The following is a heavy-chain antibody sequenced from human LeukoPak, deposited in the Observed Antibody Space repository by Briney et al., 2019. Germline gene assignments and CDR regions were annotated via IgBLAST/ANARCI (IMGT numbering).Heavy chain of an antibody. J-gene: IGHJ4*02. Sequence: KSSETLSLTCTVSGASISSGRNYWGWVRQSTGKGLEWIAGVYFSGSSQYNPSLVSRAFISVDSSKNQVSLRLDSVTAADSAVYHCARHLSGTTTAHYFDLWGQGTLVTVSS. CDR2: VYFSGSS. CDR3: ARHLSGTTTAHYFDL. V-gene: IGHV4-39*01. CDR1: GASISSGRNY. D-gene: IGHD4-17*01.